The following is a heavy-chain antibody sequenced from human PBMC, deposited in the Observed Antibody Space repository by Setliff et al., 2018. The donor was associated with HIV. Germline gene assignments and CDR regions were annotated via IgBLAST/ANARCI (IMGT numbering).Heavy chain of an antibody. J-gene: IGHJ4*02. V-gene: IGHV4-59*01. CDR2: VFYSTTT. CDR3: ARAYTSVWHAYAY. Sequence: SETLSLTCTVSGGSFSYYYWSWIRQPPGKGLEWIGSVFYSTTTNYNPSLGGRISISVDASKNQFSLRLHSVTAADTAVYYCARAYTSVWHAYAYWGQGTLVTVSS. CDR1: GGSFSYYY. D-gene: IGHD2-21*01.